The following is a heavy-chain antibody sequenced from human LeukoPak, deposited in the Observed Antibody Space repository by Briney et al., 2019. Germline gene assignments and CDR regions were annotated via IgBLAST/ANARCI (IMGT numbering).Heavy chain of an antibody. CDR1: GFTFSSYA. CDR2: ISGSGGST. V-gene: IGHV3-23*01. CDR3: AKDLYAYYDSSGYSAHAFDI. D-gene: IGHD3-22*01. Sequence: GGSLRLSCAASGFTFSSYAMSWVRQAPGQGLEWVSAISGSGGSTYYADSVKGRFTISRDNSKNTLYLQMNSLRAEDTAVYYCAKDLYAYYDSSGYSAHAFDIWGQGTMVTVSS. J-gene: IGHJ3*02.